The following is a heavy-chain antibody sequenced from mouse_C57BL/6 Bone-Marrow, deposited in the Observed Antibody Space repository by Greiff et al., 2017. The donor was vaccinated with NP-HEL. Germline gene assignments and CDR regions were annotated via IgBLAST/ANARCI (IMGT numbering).Heavy chain of an antibody. D-gene: IGHD1-1*01. J-gene: IGHJ2*01. CDR2: ISSGGSYT. CDR1: GFTFSSYG. CDR3: ATTVYYFDY. V-gene: IGHV5-6*01. Sequence: EVQLQESGGDLVKPGGSLKLSCAASGFTFSSYGMSWVRQTPDKRLEWVATISSGGSYTYYPDSVKGRFTISRDNAKNTLYLQMSSLKSEDTAMYYCATTVYYFDYWGQGTTLTVSS.